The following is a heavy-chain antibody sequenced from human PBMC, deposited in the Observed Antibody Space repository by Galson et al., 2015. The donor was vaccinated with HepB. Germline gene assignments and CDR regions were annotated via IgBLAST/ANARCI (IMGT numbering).Heavy chain of an antibody. Sequence: CAISGDCVSSNRAAWNWIRQSPSRGLEWLGRTLYRSKWSIDYAASVRSRIIINPDTSNNQVSLQLNSVTPEDTAVYYCARVGPGRDGYNYGALDIWAQGTMVTVSS. CDR1: GDCVSSNRAA. D-gene: IGHD5-24*01. V-gene: IGHV6-1*01. CDR3: ARVGPGRDGYNYGALDI. J-gene: IGHJ3*02. CDR2: TLYRSKWSI.